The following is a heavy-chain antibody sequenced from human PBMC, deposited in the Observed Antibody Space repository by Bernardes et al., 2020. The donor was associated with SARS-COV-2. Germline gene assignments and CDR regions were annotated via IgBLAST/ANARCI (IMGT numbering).Heavy chain of an antibody. CDR2: SSISGFNS. CDR3: ARNLGGNAGYFFS. V-gene: IGHV3-48*03. Sequence: GGSLRLSRAASGFSLSSYAMTWVRQAPGKGLEWISYSSISGFNSDYADSVKGRFTVSRDNAKNSLYLEMNSLRAEDSGVYYCARNLGGNAGYFFSWGQGTLVTVSS. CDR1: GFSLSSYA. D-gene: IGHD3-22*01. J-gene: IGHJ5*02.